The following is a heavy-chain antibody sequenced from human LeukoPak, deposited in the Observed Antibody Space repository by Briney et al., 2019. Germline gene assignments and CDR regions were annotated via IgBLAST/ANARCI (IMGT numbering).Heavy chain of an antibody. CDR2: INHSGIT. V-gene: IGHV4-34*01. CDR1: GGSFSTNY. D-gene: IGHD3-22*01. CDR3: VRLGRNFGYYFFDS. Sequence: PSETLSLTCGVSGGSFSTNYWSWIRQSSEKGLEWIGEINHSGITNYSPSLKSRLSISIDTSKNQFSLKLSSVTAADTAVYYCVRLGRNFGYYFFDSWGQGTLVTVSS. J-gene: IGHJ4*02.